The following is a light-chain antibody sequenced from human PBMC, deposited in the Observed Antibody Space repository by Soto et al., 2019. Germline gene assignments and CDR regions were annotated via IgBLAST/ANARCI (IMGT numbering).Light chain of an antibody. CDR1: SSDVGNYKF. J-gene: IGLJ1*01. CDR2: EVS. CDR3: CSYAGSSPSYV. V-gene: IGLV2-23*02. Sequence: QSALTQPASVSGSPGQSITISCTGTSSDVGNYKFVSWYQQHPDKAPKVMIYEVSQRPSGVSDRFSGSKSGNTASLTISGLQAEDEADYYCCSYAGSSPSYVFGTGTKVPVL.